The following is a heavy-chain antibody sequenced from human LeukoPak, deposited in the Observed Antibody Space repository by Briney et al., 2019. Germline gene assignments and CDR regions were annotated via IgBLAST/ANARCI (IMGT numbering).Heavy chain of an antibody. Sequence: GGSLRLSCAASVFTFSSYSMSWVRQAPWKGLEWVSAISGGGDNTYYPDSVKGRFTVSRGNSKNTLYLQMNSLRVEDTAIYYCAKEGYKYWYFDLWGRGTLVTVSS. CDR1: VFTFSSYS. CDR3: AKEGYKYWYFDL. D-gene: IGHD5-24*01. CDR2: ISGGGDNT. J-gene: IGHJ2*01. V-gene: IGHV3-23*01.